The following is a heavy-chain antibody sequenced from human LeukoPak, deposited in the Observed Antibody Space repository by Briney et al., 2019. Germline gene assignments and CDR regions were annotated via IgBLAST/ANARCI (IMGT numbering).Heavy chain of an antibody. CDR2: ISGSGGST. V-gene: IGHV3-23*01. CDR3: AKDNYGGGAIRDGMDV. Sequence: GGSLRLSCAASGFTFSSYAMSWVRQAPGKGLEWVSAISGSGGSTYYADSVKGRFTISRDNSKNTLYLQMNSLRAEDTALYYCAKDNYGGGAIRDGMDVWGQGTTVTVSS. J-gene: IGHJ6*02. CDR1: GFTFSSYA. D-gene: IGHD2-2*02.